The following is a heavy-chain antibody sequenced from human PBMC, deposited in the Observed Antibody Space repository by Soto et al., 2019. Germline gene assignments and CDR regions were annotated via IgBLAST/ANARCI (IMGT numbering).Heavy chain of an antibody. J-gene: IGHJ4*02. D-gene: IGHD1-26*01. Sequence: PSETLSLTCAVYGGSFSGYYWSWIRQPPGKGLEWIGEINHSGSTNYNPSLKSRVTISVDTSKNQFSLKLSSVTAADTAVYYCARGRRSGSYWGYYFDYWGQGTLVTVSS. CDR1: GGSFSGYY. V-gene: IGHV4-34*01. CDR3: ARGRRSGSYWGYYFDY. CDR2: INHSGST.